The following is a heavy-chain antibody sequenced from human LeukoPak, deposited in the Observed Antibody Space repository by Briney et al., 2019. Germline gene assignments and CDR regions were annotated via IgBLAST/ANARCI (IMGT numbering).Heavy chain of an antibody. V-gene: IGHV3-30*02. Sequence: GGSLRLSCAASGFTFSTSAMNWVRQAPGKGLEWVAFIRYDGSDKYYADSVKGRFTISRDNSKNTLYLQMNSLRAEDTAVYYCASSSYSWGQGTLVTVSS. D-gene: IGHD5-12*01. J-gene: IGHJ4*02. CDR2: IRYDGSDK. CDR3: ASSSYS. CDR1: GFTFSTSA.